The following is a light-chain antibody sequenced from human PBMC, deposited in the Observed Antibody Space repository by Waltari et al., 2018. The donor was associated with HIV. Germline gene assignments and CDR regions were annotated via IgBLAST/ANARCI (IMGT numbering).Light chain of an antibody. CDR3: QQRTNWPPYT. J-gene: IGKJ2*01. CDR1: QGVSTY. Sequence: EIVLTQSPATLSLSPGDRATLSCRASQGVSTYLAWYQHEPGQAPRLLIYNASNRATGIPARFSGSGSGTDFTLTISTLEPEDFAVYYCQQRTNWPPYTVGQGTKLEIK. CDR2: NAS. V-gene: IGKV3-11*01.